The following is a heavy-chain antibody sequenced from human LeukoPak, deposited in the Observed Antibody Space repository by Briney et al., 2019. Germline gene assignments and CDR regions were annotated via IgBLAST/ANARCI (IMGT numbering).Heavy chain of an antibody. J-gene: IGHJ4*02. CDR2: IYYSGST. Sequence: PSETLSLTCTVSGGSISSYYWGWIRQPPGKGLEWIGSIYYSGSTYYNPSLKSRVTISVDTSKNQFSLKLSSVTAADTAVYYCARDSPSSDIVATHLFDYWGQGTLVTVSS. D-gene: IGHD5-12*01. CDR1: GGSISSYY. V-gene: IGHV4-39*07. CDR3: ARDSPSSDIVATHLFDY.